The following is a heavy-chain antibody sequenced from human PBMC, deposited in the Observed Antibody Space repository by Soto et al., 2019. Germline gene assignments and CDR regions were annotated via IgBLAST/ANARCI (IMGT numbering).Heavy chain of an antibody. J-gene: IGHJ6*02. CDR3: ARVPSSSWPYYYYYGMDG. CDR1: GSTFTSYA. D-gene: IGHD6-13*01. CDR2: INAGNGNT. Sequence: ASVKVSCKASGSTFTSYAMHWVLQAPVQRLEWMGWINAGNGNTKYSQKFQGRVTITRDTSASTAYMELSSLRSEDTAVYYCARVPSSSWPYYYYYGMDGWGQGTTVTVSS. V-gene: IGHV1-3*01.